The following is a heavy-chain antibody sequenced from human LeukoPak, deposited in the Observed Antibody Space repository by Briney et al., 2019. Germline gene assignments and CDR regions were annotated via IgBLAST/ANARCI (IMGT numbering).Heavy chain of an antibody. D-gene: IGHD2-15*01. V-gene: IGHV3-23*01. CDR3: VKDSSSWYSLFDY. Sequence: GGSLRLSCAASGFTFSSYAMSWVRQAPGKGLEWVSGTSGSGGSTYYADSVKGRFTISRDNSRNTLYLQMNSLRAEDTAVYYCVKDSSSWYSLFDYWGQGTLVTVSS. CDR2: TSGSGGST. J-gene: IGHJ4*02. CDR1: GFTFSSYA.